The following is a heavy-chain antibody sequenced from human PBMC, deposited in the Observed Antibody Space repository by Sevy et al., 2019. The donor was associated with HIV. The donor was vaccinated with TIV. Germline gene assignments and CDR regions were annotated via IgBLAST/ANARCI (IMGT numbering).Heavy chain of an antibody. V-gene: IGHV1-46*01. CDR1: GYTFTSNY. CDR3: ARDRAAAGKKYYYYGMDV. Sequence: ASVKVSCKASGYTFTSNYMHWVRQAPGQGLEWMGIINPSGVSASYAQKFQGRVTVTRDTSTSTVYMELSSLRSEDTAAYYCARDRAAAGKKYYYYGMDVWGQGTTVTVSS. J-gene: IGHJ6*02. D-gene: IGHD6-13*01. CDR2: INPSGVSA.